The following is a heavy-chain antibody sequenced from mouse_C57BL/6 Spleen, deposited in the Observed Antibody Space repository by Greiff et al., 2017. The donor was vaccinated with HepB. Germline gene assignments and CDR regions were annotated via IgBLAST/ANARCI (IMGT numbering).Heavy chain of an antibody. CDR2: IYPRSGNT. CDR3: ASKYYDYAWFAY. Sequence: QVQLQQSGAELARPGASVKLSCKASGYTFTSYGISWVKQRTGQGLEWIGEIYPRSGNTYYNEKFKGKATLTADKSSSTAYMKLRSLTSEDSAVYFCASKYYDYAWFAYWGQGTLVTVSA. D-gene: IGHD2-4*01. V-gene: IGHV1-81*01. CDR1: GYTFTSYG. J-gene: IGHJ3*01.